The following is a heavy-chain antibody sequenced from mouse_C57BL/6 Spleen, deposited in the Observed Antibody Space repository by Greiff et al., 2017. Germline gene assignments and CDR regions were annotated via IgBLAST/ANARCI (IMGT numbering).Heavy chain of an antibody. J-gene: IGHJ3*01. V-gene: IGHV5-4*01. CDR2: ISDGGSYT. Sequence: EVKLMESGGGLVKPGGSLKLSCAASGFTFSSYAMSWVRQTPEKRLEWVATISDGGSYTYYPDNVKGRFTISRDNAKNNLYLQMSHLKSEDTAMYYCARDESQLAYWGQGTLVTVSA. CDR1: GFTFSSYA. CDR3: ARDESQLAY.